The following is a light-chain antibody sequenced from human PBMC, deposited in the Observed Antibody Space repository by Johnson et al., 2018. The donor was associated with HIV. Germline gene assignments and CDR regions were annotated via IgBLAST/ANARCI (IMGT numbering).Light chain of an antibody. CDR1: SSNIGNNY. V-gene: IGLV1-51*01. CDR3: GTWDSSLSALA. Sequence: QSVLTQPPSVSAAPGQKVTFSCSGSSSNIGNNYVSWYQQLPGTAPKLLIYDNNKRPSGIPDRFSGSKSGTSATLGITGLQTGDEADYYCGTWDSSLSALAFGTGTKVTVL. CDR2: DNN. J-gene: IGLJ1*01.